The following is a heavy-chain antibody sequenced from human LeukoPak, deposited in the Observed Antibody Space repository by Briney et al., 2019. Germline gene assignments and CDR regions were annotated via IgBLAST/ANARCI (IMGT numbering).Heavy chain of an antibody. J-gene: IGHJ6*03. CDR3: ARGCSGGSCYSSYYYYYMDV. D-gene: IGHD2-15*01. CDR2: ISSSASTI. V-gene: IGHV3-11*01. Sequence: PGGSLRLSCAASGFTFSDYYMSWIRQAPGKGLEWVSYISSSASTIYYADSVKGRFTISRDNAKNSLYLQMNSLGAEDTAVYYCARGCSGGSCYSSYYYYYMDVWGKGTTVTVSS. CDR1: GFTFSDYY.